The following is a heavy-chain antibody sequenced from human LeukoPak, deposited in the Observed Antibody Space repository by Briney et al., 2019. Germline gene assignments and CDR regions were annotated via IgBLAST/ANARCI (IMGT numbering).Heavy chain of an antibody. CDR3: ARSKQWLVYDAFDI. D-gene: IGHD6-19*01. J-gene: IGHJ3*02. CDR2: INPNSGVT. Sequence: ASVKVSCKASGYTFTVYYLNWVRQAPGQGLEWMGWINPNSGVTKYAQKFQDWVTLTRDTSINTAYMDLSRLKSDDTAIYYCARSKQWLVYDAFDIWGQGTMVTVSS. CDR1: GYTFTVYY. V-gene: IGHV1-2*04.